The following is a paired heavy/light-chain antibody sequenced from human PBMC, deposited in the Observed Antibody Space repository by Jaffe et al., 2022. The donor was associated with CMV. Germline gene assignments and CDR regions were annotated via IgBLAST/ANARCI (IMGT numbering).Light chain of an antibody. Sequence: NFLLAQPHSVSESPGKTVTITCTRSSGNVADNSVQWYQQRPGSAPTVVIYEDNERPSGVPDRFSGSIDSSSNSASLTISGLKSEDEANYYCQSHYRSVWVFGGGTKLTVL. CDR2: EDN. V-gene: IGLV6-57*04. CDR1: SGNVADNS. CDR3: QSHYRSVWV. J-gene: IGLJ3*02.
Heavy chain of an antibody. V-gene: IGHV1-2*02. Sequence: QVQLVQSGAEVKKPGASVKVSCKASGYTFSDYYIQWVRQAPGQGLEWMGWINPDSGGTMFPQKFQGRVTLTRDTATSTVYMEMSSLRLDDTAIYYCARGRGVSYSIGDYWGQGALVTVSS. CDR1: GYTFSDYY. D-gene: IGHD4-4*01. CDR3: ARGRGVSYSIGDY. CDR2: INPDSGGT. J-gene: IGHJ4*02.